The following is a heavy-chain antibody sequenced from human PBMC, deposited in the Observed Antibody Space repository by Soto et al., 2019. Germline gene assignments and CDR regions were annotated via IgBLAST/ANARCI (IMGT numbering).Heavy chain of an antibody. Sequence: EVQLVESGGGFVQPGGSLRLSCAASGFTFSSYWMHWVRQVPGKGLGWVSRIKNDGSSTNYADSVKGRFTISRDNAKNTLYLQMNSLRAEETAVFDCGRGGRYGISAADVKGAVDIWGQGTMVTVSS. D-gene: IGHD6-13*01. CDR1: GFTFSSYW. CDR3: GRGGRYGISAADVKGAVDI. V-gene: IGHV3-74*01. CDR2: IKNDGSST. J-gene: IGHJ3*02.